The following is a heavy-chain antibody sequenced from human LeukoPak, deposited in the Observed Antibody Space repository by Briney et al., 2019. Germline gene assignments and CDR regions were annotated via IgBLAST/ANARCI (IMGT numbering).Heavy chain of an antibody. V-gene: IGHV4-31*03. CDR3: ARARYVNSFYAFDI. CDR1: GGSISSGGYY. Sequence: SETLSLTCTVSGGSISSGGYYWSWIRQHPGKGLEWIGYIYYSGSTYYNPSLKSRVTISVDTSKNQFSLKLSSVTAADTAVYYCARARYVNSFYAFDIWGQGTLVTVSS. J-gene: IGHJ3*02. D-gene: IGHD3-9*01. CDR2: IYYSGST.